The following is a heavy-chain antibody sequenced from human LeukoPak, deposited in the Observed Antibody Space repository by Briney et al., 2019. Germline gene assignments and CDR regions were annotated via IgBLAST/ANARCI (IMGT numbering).Heavy chain of an antibody. CDR1: GFIFSSYD. Sequence: GGSLRLSCAASGFIFSSYDMNWDRQAPGKGPEWVSYMSSSSSTIHYADSVKGRFTISRDNAKNSLYLQMSILRAEDTAVYYCARGSRQRRDGLTGIFDNWGQGTLVTVSS. CDR2: MSSSSSTI. J-gene: IGHJ4*02. V-gene: IGHV3-48*03. CDR3: ARGSRQRRDGLTGIFDN. D-gene: IGHD5-24*01.